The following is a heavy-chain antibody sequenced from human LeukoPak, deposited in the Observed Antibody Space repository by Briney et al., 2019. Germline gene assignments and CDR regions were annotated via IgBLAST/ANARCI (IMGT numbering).Heavy chain of an antibody. CDR3: ARERPNSSSWYQVIDY. Sequence: SSETLSLTCTVSGGSISSSNYYWGWIRQPPGKGLEWIGSIHYSGSTFYNPSLKSRVTISVDTSKNQFSLKLSSVTAADTAVYYCARERPNSSSWYQVIDYWGQGTLVTVSS. J-gene: IGHJ4*02. CDR1: GGSISSSNYY. CDR2: IHYSGST. D-gene: IGHD6-13*01. V-gene: IGHV4-39*07.